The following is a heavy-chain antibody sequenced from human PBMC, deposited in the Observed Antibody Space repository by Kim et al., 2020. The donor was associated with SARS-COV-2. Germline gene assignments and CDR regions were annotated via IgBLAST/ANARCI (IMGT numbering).Heavy chain of an antibody. V-gene: IGHV1-18*01. CDR3: AREDGYSSSWSDY. D-gene: IGHD6-13*01. J-gene: IGHJ4*02. Sequence: YAQKLQGRVTMTTDTSTSTAYMELRSLRSDDTAVYYCAREDGYSSSWSDYWGQGTLVTVSS.